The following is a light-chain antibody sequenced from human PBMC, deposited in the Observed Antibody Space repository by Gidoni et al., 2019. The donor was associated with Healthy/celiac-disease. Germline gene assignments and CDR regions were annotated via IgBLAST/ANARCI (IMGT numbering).Light chain of an antibody. V-gene: IGKV3-15*01. Sequence: EIVMTQSPATLSVSPGERATLSCRASQSVSSNLAWYQQKPGQATSLLIYGASTRATGIPDRFSGSGSGTEFTLTISSLQSEDFAVYYCQQYNNWPPYTFGQGTKLEIK. CDR1: QSVSSN. CDR3: QQYNNWPPYT. J-gene: IGKJ2*01. CDR2: GAS.